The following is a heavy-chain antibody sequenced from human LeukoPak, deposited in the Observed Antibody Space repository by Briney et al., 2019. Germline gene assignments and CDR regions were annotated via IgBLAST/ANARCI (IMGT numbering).Heavy chain of an antibody. CDR2: IKQDGSEK. D-gene: IGHD3-22*01. J-gene: IGHJ3*02. V-gene: IGHV3-7*01. Sequence: GGSLRLSCAASGFTFSSYWMSWVRQAPGKGLEWVANIKQDGSEKYYVDSVKGRFTISRDNAKNSLYLQMNSLRAEDTAVYYCARARVTMIAVDDDAFDIWGQGTMVTVSS. CDR1: GFTFSSYW. CDR3: ARARVTMIAVDDDAFDI.